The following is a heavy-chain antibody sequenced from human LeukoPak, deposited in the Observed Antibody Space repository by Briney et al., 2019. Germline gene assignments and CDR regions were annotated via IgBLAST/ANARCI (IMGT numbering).Heavy chain of an antibody. CDR3: ARELDLYSSGYGG. Sequence: SETLSLTCTVSGGSISSYYWSWIRQPPGKGLEWIGYIYYSGSTNYNPSLKSRVTISVDTSKNQISLQLSSVTAADTAVYYCARELDLYSSGYGGWGQGTRVTVSS. J-gene: IGHJ4*02. CDR2: IYYSGST. CDR1: GGSISSYY. D-gene: IGHD3-22*01. V-gene: IGHV4-59*01.